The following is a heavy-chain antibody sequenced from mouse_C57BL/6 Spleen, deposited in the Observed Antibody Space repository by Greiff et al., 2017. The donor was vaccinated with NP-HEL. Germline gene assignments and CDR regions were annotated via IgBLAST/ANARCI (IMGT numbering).Heavy chain of an antibody. D-gene: IGHD4-1*01. J-gene: IGHJ4*01. V-gene: IGHV5-16*01. CDR3: ARETVTDKYYAMDY. CDR1: GFTFSDYY. CDR2: INYDGSST. Sequence: EVMLVESEGGLVQPGSSMKLSCTASGFTFSDYYMALVRQVPEKGLEWVANINYDGSSTYYLDSLKSRFIISRDNAKNILYLQMSSLKSEDTATYYCARETVTDKYYAMDYWGQGTSVTVSS.